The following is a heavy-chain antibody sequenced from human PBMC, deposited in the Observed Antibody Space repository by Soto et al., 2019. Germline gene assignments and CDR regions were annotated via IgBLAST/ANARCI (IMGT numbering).Heavy chain of an antibody. Sequence: SETLSLTCTVSGGSISNYYWSWIRQPPGRGLEWIGHIFYSGTTYYNPSLNSRVTVSVDTSKNQFSLKVTSVTAADTAVYYCARLHGYCISSSCHGHYAMDVWGQGTTVTVSS. J-gene: IGHJ6*02. CDR2: IFYSGTT. V-gene: IGHV4-59*08. D-gene: IGHD2-2*01. CDR3: ARLHGYCISSSCHGHYAMDV. CDR1: GGSISNYY.